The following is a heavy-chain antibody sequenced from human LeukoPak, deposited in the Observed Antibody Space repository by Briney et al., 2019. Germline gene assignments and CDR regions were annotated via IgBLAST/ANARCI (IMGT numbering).Heavy chain of an antibody. CDR2: VSGSGFST. CDR1: GFTFSTYA. J-gene: IGHJ4*02. V-gene: IGHV3-23*01. Sequence: PGGSLRLSCAVSGFTFSTYAMTWVRQAPGKGLEWVSTVSGSGFSTYYADSVKGRFTISRDNSKNTLYLQMNSLRDDDTAVYYCAKARTRGYSYGSFDYWGQGTLVTVSS. D-gene: IGHD5-18*01. CDR3: AKARTRGYSYGSFDY.